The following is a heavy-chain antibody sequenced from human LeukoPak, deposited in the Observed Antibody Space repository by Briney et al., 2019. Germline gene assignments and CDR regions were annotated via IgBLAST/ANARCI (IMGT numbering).Heavy chain of an antibody. V-gene: IGHV4-39*01. CDR1: GCSISSSSYY. CDR3: ARTVGATCDY. D-gene: IGHD1-26*01. J-gene: IGHJ4*02. Sequence: PSETVSLTCTISGCSISSSSYYWGWIRQPPGKGLEWIGSIYYSGSTYYNPSLKSRVTISVDTSKNQFSLKLSSVTAADTAVYYCARTVGATCDYWGQGTLVTVSS. CDR2: IYYSGST.